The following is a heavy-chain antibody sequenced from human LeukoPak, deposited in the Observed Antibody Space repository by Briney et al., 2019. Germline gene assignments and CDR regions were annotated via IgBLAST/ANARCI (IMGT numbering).Heavy chain of an antibody. V-gene: IGHV3-30*02. Sequence: PGGSLRLSCVVSGFTFSSHWMSWVRQAPGKGLERVAFIRYNGSNKYYADSVKGRFTISRDNSKNTLYLQMNSLRAEDTAVYYCANWEQWLSTPDYWGQGTLVTVSS. CDR3: ANWEQWLSTPDY. CDR2: IRYNGSNK. CDR1: GFTFSSHW. D-gene: IGHD6-19*01. J-gene: IGHJ4*02.